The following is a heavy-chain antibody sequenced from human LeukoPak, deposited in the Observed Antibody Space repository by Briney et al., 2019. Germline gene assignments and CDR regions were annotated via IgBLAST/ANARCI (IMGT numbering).Heavy chain of an antibody. J-gene: IGHJ4*02. CDR1: GLTVSTNY. CDR2: IYHSGST. D-gene: IGHD6-13*01. Sequence: GSLRLSCAASGLTVSTNYFSWVRLAPGKGLEWIGEIYHSGSTNYNPSLKSRVTISVDKSKNQFSLKLSSVTAADTAVYYCARLGSRAAAGTPEDYWGQGTLVTVSS. CDR3: ARLGSRAAAGTPEDY. V-gene: IGHV4-4*02.